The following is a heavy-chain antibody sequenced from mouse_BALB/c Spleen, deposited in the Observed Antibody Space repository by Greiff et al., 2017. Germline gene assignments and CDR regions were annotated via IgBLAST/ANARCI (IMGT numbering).Heavy chain of an antibody. CDR1: GFNIKDTY. CDR3: ARGVHFDY. CDR2: IDPANGNT. V-gene: IGHV14-3*02. J-gene: IGHJ2*01. Sequence: EVQLQESGAELVKPGASVKLSCTASGFNIKDTYMHWVKQRPEQGLEWIGRIDPANGNTKYDPKFQGKATITADTSSNTAYLQLSSLTSEDTAVYYCARGVHFDYWGQGTTLTVSS.